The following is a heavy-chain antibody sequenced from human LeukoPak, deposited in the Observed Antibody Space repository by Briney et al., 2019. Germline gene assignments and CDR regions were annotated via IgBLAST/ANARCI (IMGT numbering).Heavy chain of an antibody. J-gene: IGHJ3*02. CDR1: GFTFSSYA. Sequence: GGSLRLSCAASGFTFSSYAMHWVRQAPGKGLEWVAVISYDGSNKYYADSVKGRFTISRDNSKNTLYLQMNSLRAEDTAVYYCATLTFGTTYAFDIWGQGTMVTVSS. V-gene: IGHV3-30-3*01. D-gene: IGHD1-1*01. CDR3: ATLTFGTTYAFDI. CDR2: ISYDGSNK.